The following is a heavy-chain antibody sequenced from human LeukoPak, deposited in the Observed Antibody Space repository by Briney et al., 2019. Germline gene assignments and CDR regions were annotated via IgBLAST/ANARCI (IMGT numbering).Heavy chain of an antibody. D-gene: IGHD4-17*01. CDR1: GGSINNGGYY. J-gene: IGHJ6*02. V-gene: IGHV4-31*03. CDR2: IYYSGSS. Sequence: SETLSLTCTVSGGSINNGGYYWSWIRQHPGKGLEWIGYIYYSGSSYYNPSLRSRVTISVDTSKNQFSLKLSSVTAADTAVYYCARDFAYGDYPRSHYYYGMDVWGQGTTVTVSS. CDR3: ARDFAYGDYPRSHYYYGMDV.